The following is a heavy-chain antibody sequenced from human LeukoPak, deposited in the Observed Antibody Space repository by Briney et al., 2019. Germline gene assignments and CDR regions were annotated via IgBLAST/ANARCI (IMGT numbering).Heavy chain of an antibody. D-gene: IGHD3-3*01. CDR2: IYYSGST. CDR3: ARGVLYDFWSGYYRRVLDAFDI. J-gene: IGHJ3*02. Sequence: SQTLSLTCTVSGGSISSGGYYWSWIRQHPGKGLEWIGYIYYSGSTYYNPSLKSRVTISVDTSKNQFSLKLSSVTAADTAVYYCARGVLYDFWSGYYRRVLDAFDIWGQGTMVTVSS. V-gene: IGHV4-31*03. CDR1: GGSISSGGYY.